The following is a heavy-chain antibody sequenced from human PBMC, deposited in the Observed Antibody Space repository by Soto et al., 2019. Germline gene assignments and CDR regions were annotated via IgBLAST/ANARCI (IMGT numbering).Heavy chain of an antibody. CDR3: ARDEGYCRGGSCYSIYYYYGMDV. D-gene: IGHD2-15*01. Sequence: GGSLRLSCAASGFTFSSYGMHWVRQAPGKGLEWVAVIWYDGSNKYYADSVKGRFTISRDNSKNTLYLQMNSLRAEDTAVYHCARDEGYCRGGSCYSIYYYYGMDVWGQGTTVTVSS. V-gene: IGHV3-33*01. CDR2: IWYDGSNK. J-gene: IGHJ6*02. CDR1: GFTFSSYG.